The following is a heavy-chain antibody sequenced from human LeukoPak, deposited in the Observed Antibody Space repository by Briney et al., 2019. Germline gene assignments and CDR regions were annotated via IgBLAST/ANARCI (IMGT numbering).Heavy chain of an antibody. V-gene: IGHV3-23*01. CDR1: GLTFSTFA. D-gene: IGHD2-2*01. CDR2: ISGSGDTT. CDR3: ATDFQGTVPDVFDI. J-gene: IGHJ3*02. Sequence: PGGSLRLSCTASGLTFSTFAMGWVRQAPGKGLQWVSGISGSGDTTYYADSVKGRFAISRDNSENTLYLQMNRLRDEDTAVYHCATDFQGTVPDVFDIWGQGTMVTVSS.